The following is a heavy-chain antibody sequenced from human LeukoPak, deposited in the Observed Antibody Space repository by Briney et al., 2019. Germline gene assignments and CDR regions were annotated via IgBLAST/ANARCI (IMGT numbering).Heavy chain of an antibody. V-gene: IGHV4-39*01. CDR3: LVRAPLLSSWFDP. D-gene: IGHD2-15*01. J-gene: IGHJ5*02. CDR2: IYYSGST. Sequence: SDTLSLTCTISGGSSSSSSYYWGWLRRPPGKGRDWIGSIYYSGSTYYNPSLKSRVTISVDTSKNQFSLKLSSVTAADTAVYYCLVRAPLLSSWFDPWGQGTLVTVSS. CDR1: GGSSSSSSYY.